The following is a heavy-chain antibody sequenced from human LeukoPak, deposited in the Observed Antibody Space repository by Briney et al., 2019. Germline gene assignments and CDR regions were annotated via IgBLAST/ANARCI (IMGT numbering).Heavy chain of an antibody. D-gene: IGHD5-12*01. CDR3: ARDRRGYSGYDPFDY. CDR2: IYYSGST. CDR1: GGSISSYY. Sequence: SQTLSLTCTVSGGSISSYYWSWIRQPPGKGLEWIGYIYYSGSTNYNPSLKSRVTISVDTSKNQFSLKLSSVTAADTAVYYCARDRRGYSGYDPFDYWGQGTLVTVSS. V-gene: IGHV4-59*01. J-gene: IGHJ4*02.